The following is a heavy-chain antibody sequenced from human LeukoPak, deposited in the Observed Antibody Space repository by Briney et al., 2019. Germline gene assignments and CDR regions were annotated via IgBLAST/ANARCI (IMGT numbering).Heavy chain of an antibody. D-gene: IGHD1-7*01. CDR2: IYYSGCT. V-gene: IGHV4-39*07. CDR1: VCSISSSSYY. Sequence: NASETLSLTCTVSVCSISSSSYYWGWIRQPPGKGLEWIGSIYYSGCTYDNPSLKSRVTRRVDTSKNQFSLKLSSVPAADTDVYYCAIEGGTRYYFDYWGQGTLVTVSS. J-gene: IGHJ4*02. CDR3: AIEGGTRYYFDY.